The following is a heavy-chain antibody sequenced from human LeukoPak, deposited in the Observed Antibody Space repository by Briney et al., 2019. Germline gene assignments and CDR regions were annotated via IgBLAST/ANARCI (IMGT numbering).Heavy chain of an antibody. CDR1: GGSISSSSYY. CDR2: IYYSGST. J-gene: IGHJ4*02. CDR3: AKLFNFSID. D-gene: IGHD2-2*01. V-gene: IGHV4-39*01. Sequence: PSETLSLTCTVSGGSISSSSYYWGWIRPPPGKGLEWIGSIYYSGSTYYSLSLKSRVTISVDMSKNQFSLKLSSVTAADTAVYYCAKLFNFSIDWGQGTLVTVSS.